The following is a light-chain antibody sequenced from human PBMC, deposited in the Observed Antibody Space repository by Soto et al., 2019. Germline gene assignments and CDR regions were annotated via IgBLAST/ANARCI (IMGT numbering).Light chain of an antibody. V-gene: IGKV1-5*03. CDR1: QSITDW. J-gene: IGKJ1*01. Sequence: DIQMTQSRSSLSASVGDRVTITCRASQSITDWLAWYQQKPGKAPKFLIYKASNLEGGVPSRFSGSGSGTEFTLTISSVQPDDFATYYCQYWDDYSWTFGQGTKEEIK. CDR2: KAS. CDR3: QYWDDYSWT.